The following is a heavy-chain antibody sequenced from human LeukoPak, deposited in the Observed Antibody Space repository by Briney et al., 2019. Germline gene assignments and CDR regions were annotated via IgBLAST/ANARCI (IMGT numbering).Heavy chain of an antibody. CDR3: ARRYYYGSGKRYYFDY. D-gene: IGHD3-10*01. J-gene: IGHJ4*02. V-gene: IGHV5-51*01. CDR2: IYPGDSDT. Sequence: GESLKISRKGSGYSFTSYWIGWVRQMPGKGLEWMGIIYPGDSDTRYSPSFQGQVTISADKSISTAYLQWSSLKASDTAMYYCARRYYYGSGKRYYFDYWGQGTLVTVSS. CDR1: GYSFTSYW.